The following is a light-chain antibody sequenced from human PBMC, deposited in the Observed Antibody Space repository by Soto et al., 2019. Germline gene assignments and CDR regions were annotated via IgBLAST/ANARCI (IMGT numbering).Light chain of an antibody. V-gene: IGLV2-8*01. CDR3: PSYAGTLNFVL. CDR1: SSDVGGYNF. CDR2: DVS. J-gene: IGLJ2*01. Sequence: QSALTQPPSASGSPGQSVTISCTGTSSDVGGYNFVSWYQQHPGKAPKLMIHDVSKRPSGVPDRFSASKSGNTASLTVSGLQAEDEADYYCPSYAGTLNFVLFGGGTKLTVL.